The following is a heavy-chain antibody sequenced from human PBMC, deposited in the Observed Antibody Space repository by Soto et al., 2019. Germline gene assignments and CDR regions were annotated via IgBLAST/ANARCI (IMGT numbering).Heavy chain of an antibody. CDR2: ISGSGGST. J-gene: IGHJ4*02. CDR1: GFTLSSYA. V-gene: IGHV3-23*01. Sequence: GGSLRLSCAASGFTLSSYAMSWVRQAPGKGLEWVSAISGSGGSTYYADSVKGRFTISRDNSKNTLYLQMNSLRAEDTAVYYCAKGPYGPGSFDYWGQGTLVTVS. CDR3: AKGPYGPGSFDY. D-gene: IGHD3-10*01.